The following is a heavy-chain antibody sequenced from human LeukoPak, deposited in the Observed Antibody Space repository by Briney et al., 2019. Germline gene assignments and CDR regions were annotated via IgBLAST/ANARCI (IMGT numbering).Heavy chain of an antibody. D-gene: IGHD2-15*01. CDR1: GYSFTTYW. V-gene: IGHV5-10-1*01. CDR3: ASLSYCSGGSCYSGGYYYYGMDV. CDR2: IDPSDSYT. Sequence: GESLKISCKGSGYSFTTYWIGWVRQMPGKGLEWMGRIDPSDSYTNYSPSFQGHVTISADKSISTAYLQWSSLKASDTAMYYCASLSYCSGGSCYSGGYYYYGMDVWGQGTTVTVSS. J-gene: IGHJ6*02.